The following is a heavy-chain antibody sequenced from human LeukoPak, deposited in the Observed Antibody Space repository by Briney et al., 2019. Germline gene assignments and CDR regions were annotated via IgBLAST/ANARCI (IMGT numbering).Heavy chain of an antibody. CDR2: IIPIFGTA. Sequence: SSVKVSCKASGGTFSSYAISWVRQAPGQGLEWMGGIIPIFGTANYAQKFQGRVTITADESTSTAYMELSSLRSEDTAVYYCARDSKHAPIYGSGSYWYFDYWGQGTLVTVSS. V-gene: IGHV1-69*01. CDR1: GGTFSSYA. D-gene: IGHD3-10*01. J-gene: IGHJ4*02. CDR3: ARDSKHAPIYGSGSYWYFDY.